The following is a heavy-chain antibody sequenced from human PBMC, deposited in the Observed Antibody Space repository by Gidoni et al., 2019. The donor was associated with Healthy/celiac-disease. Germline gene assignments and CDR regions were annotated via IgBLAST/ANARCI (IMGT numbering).Heavy chain of an antibody. V-gene: IGHV1-3*01. CDR2: INAPKGNT. D-gene: IGHD6-13*01. Sequence: QVQLVQSGAEGQKPGASVKVSCKASGYTFTRYAMHWVRQAPGQRLEWMGWINAPKGNTKYSQKFQGRVTITRDTSASTAYMELSSLRSEDTAVYYCARVADYSSSWAAFFDYWGQGTLVTVSS. CDR1: GYTFTRYA. CDR3: ARVADYSSSWAAFFDY. J-gene: IGHJ4*02.